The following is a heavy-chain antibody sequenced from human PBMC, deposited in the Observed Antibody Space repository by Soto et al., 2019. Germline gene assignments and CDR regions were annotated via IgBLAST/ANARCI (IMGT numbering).Heavy chain of an antibody. CDR2: ISGGGGST. V-gene: IGHV3-23*01. D-gene: IGHD3-22*01. CDR1: GFTFSSYA. Sequence: GGSLRLSCAASGFTFSSYAMSWVRQAPGKGLEWVSAISGGGGSTYYADSVKGRFTISRDNSKNTLYLQMNSLRAEDTAVYYCAKSTYYDSNYYFDYWGQGTLVTVSS. CDR3: AKSTYYDSNYYFDY. J-gene: IGHJ4*02.